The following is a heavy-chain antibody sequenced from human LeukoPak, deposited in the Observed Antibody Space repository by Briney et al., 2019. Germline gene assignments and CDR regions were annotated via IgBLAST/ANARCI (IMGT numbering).Heavy chain of an antibody. J-gene: IGHJ4*02. CDR2: IIPLFDTA. D-gene: IGHD2-2*01. CDR1: GGTFSSYA. Sequence: ASVKVSCKASGGTFSSYAISCVRQAPGQGLEWMGGIIPLFDTANYAQKFQGRVTITADESTSTAYMELSSLRSEDTAVYYCARDPSYSRHGQKDCSSTSCYPKQDYEGDDYWGQGTLVTVSS. CDR3: ARDPSYSRHGQKDCSSTSCYPKQDYEGDDY. V-gene: IGHV1-69*01.